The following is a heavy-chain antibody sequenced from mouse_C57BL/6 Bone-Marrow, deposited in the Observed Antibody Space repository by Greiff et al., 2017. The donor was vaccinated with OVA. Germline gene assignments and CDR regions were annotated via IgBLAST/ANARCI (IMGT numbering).Heavy chain of an antibody. CDR3: PGTGTFAY. Sequence: EVKVEESGGGLVQPGGSMKLSCVASGFTFSNYWMNWVRQSPEKGLEWVAQISLKSDNSSSNYAESVKGRFTISRNDSRSSGYLKTNNLRAEDTGSYYFPGTGTFAYWGQGTLVTVSA. CDR2: ISLKSDNSSS. J-gene: IGHJ3*01. V-gene: IGHV6-3*01. D-gene: IGHD4-1*01. CDR1: GFTFSNYW.